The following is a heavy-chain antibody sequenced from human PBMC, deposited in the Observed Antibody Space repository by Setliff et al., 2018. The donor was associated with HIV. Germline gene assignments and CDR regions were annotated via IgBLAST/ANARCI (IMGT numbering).Heavy chain of an antibody. V-gene: IGHV3-49*04. CDR3: ARLSPPDDYGDLGGVDY. J-gene: IGHJ6*04. D-gene: IGHD4-17*01. CDR2: IRSKVYGGTT. CDR1: GFTFGDYA. Sequence: GVLRLSCTASGFTFGDYAMSWVRQAPGKGLEWVGFIRSKVYGGTTEYAASVKGRFTIYRDNAQNSLFLQMNSLRAEDTGLYYCARLSPPDDYGDLGGVDYWGKGTTVTVSS.